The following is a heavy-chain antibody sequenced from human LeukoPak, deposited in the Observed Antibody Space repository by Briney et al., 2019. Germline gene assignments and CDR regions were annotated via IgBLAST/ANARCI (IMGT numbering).Heavy chain of an antibody. CDR3: ARVRYNWNGGYFDY. V-gene: IGHV4-34*01. CDR2: INHSGST. D-gene: IGHD1-20*01. J-gene: IGHJ4*02. Sequence: PSETLSLTCAVYGGSFSGYYWSLIRQPPGKGLEWIGEINHSGSTNYNPSLKSRVTISVDTSKNQFSLKLSSVTAADTAVYYCARVRYNWNGGYFDYWGQGTLVTVSS. CDR1: GGSFSGYY.